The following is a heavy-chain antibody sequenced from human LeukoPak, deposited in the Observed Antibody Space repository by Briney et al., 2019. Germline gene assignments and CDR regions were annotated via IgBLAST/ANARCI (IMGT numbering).Heavy chain of an antibody. CDR1: GGSISSSSYY. CDR3: ARHAARGGVWNWFDP. CDR2: IYYSRST. D-gene: IGHD3-16*01. J-gene: IGHJ5*02. V-gene: IGHV4-39*01. Sequence: SETLSLTCTVSGGSISSSSYYWGWIRQPPGKGLEWIGSIYYSRSTYYNPSLKSRVTISVDTSKNQFSLKLSSVTAADTAVYYCARHAARGGVWNWFDPWGQGTLVTVSS.